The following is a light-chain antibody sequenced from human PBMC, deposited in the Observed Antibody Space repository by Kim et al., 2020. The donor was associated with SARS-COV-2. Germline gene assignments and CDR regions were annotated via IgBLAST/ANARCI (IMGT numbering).Light chain of an antibody. Sequence: GKTVTISGTRSSGNIASSYVQWYQQRPGSSPTTLIYEDNQRTPGVPERFSGSVDSSSNSASLTISGLKTEDEADYFCQSYDDFNRVFGGGTQLTVL. CDR2: EDN. CDR3: QSYDDFNRV. CDR1: SGNIASSY. V-gene: IGLV6-57*01. J-gene: IGLJ3*02.